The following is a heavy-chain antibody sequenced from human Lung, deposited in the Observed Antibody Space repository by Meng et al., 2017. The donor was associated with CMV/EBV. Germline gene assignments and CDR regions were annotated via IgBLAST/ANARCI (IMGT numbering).Heavy chain of an antibody. CDR1: GVSISGFY. J-gene: IGHJ4*02. V-gene: IGHV4-4*07. D-gene: IGHD1-26*01. Sequence: QVHLQESGPGLVKPSETPSLTCSVSGVSISGFYWLWIRHPAGKGLEWIGRSYINGATNYNPSLKSRVTISNDTSKDQISLRLTSVTAADTAIYYCATGSGDFDQWGRGTLVTVSS. CDR3: ATGSGDFDQ. CDR2: SYINGAT.